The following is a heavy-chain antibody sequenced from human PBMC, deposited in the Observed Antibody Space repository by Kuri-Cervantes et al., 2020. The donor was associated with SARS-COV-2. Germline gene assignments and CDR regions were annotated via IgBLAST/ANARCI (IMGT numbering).Heavy chain of an antibody. CDR1: GFTFSSYS. CDR2: ISSSSYI. J-gene: IGHJ4*02. V-gene: IGHV3-21*01. CDR3: ARENPTVFDY. Sequence: GESLKISCAASGFTFSSYSMNWVRQAPGKGLEWVSSISSSSYIYYADSVKGRFTISRDNSKNTLYLQMNSLRAEDMAVYYCARENPTVFDYWGQGTLVTVSS.